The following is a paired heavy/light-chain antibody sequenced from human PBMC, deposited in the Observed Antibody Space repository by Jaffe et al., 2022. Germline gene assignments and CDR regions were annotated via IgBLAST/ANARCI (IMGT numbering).Heavy chain of an antibody. CDR3: AKFSSLVTGHFDH. Sequence: EVQLLESGGGLVQPGGSLRLSCATSGFAFSSYAMIWVRQAPGKGLEWVSALSGSGGSTYYADSVQGRFTISRDNSNNTLYLHMNSLRADDTAIYYCAKFSSLVTGHFDHWGQGTLVTVSS. CDR2: LSGSGGST. D-gene: IGHD1-20*01. V-gene: IGHV3-23*01. J-gene: IGHJ4*02. CDR1: GFAFSSYA.
Light chain of an antibody. CDR2: DAS. CDR3: QQRSNWPPWT. V-gene: IGKV3-11*01. CDR1: QSVSSY. J-gene: IGKJ1*01. Sequence: EIVLTQSPATLSLSPGERATLSCRASQSVSSYLAWYQQKPGQAPRLLIYDASNRATGIPARFSGSGSGTDFTLTISSLEPEDFAVYYCQQRSNWPPWTFGQGTKVEIK.